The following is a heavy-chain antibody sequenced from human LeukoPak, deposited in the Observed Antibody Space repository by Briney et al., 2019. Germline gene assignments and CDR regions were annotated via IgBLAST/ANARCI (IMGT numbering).Heavy chain of an antibody. CDR1: GFTFSSYP. V-gene: IGHV3-23*01. CDR3: VSGHSGPYFLNAFDF. D-gene: IGHD2/OR15-2a*01. CDR2: ITNSGDAT. J-gene: IGHJ3*01. Sequence: GRSLRLSCAASGFTFSSYPMSWVRQAPGKGLEWVSSITNSGDATYDADSVKGRFTSFRDNGKNTLYLQMNSLTIEDTALYYCVSGHSGPYFLNAFDFWGHGTVVTVSS.